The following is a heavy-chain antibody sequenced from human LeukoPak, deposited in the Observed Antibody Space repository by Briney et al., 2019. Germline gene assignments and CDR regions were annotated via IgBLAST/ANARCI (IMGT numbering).Heavy chain of an antibody. D-gene: IGHD3-22*01. Sequence: GGSLRLSCAASGFTFSNAWMSWVRQAPGKGLEWVGRIKSKTDGGTTDYAAPVKGRFTISRDDSKNTLYLQMNSLKTEDTAVYYCTQGDYYDSSGYRKYFQHWGQGTLVTVSS. J-gene: IGHJ1*01. CDR2: IKSKTDGGTT. CDR1: GFTFSNAW. V-gene: IGHV3-15*01. CDR3: TQGDYYDSSGYRKYFQH.